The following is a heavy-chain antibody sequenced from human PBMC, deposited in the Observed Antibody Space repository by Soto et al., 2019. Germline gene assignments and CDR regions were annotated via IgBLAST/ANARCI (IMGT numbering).Heavy chain of an antibody. J-gene: IGHJ4*02. CDR1: GYSFAGYW. CDR3: ESSSVTYYYDSSPYYPQVITQNFDY. CDR2: IYPWDSDT. Sequence: ESLKISLQCSGYSFAGYWIGLVRQLPWKGLEWMGIIYPWDSDTRYSPSFQGQVTISADKSISTAYLQWSRLKASDTDLYYCESSSVTYYYDSSPYYPQVITQNFDYCGQRPLVIVSS. V-gene: IGHV5-51*01. D-gene: IGHD3-22*01.